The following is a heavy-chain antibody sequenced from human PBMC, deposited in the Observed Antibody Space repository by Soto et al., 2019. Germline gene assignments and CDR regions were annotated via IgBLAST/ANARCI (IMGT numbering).Heavy chain of an antibody. V-gene: IGHV1-2*02. D-gene: IGHD3-3*01. CDR2: INPNSGGT. Sequence: GXSVKDSCKASGYTFTVYSMNWVRQAPGQGLEWMGWINPNSGGTNYAQKFQGRVTMTRDTSISTAYMELSRLRSDDTAVYYCARVKITISYYYYGMDVWGQGTTVTVSS. CDR1: GYTFTVYS. CDR3: ARVKITISYYYYGMDV. J-gene: IGHJ6*02.